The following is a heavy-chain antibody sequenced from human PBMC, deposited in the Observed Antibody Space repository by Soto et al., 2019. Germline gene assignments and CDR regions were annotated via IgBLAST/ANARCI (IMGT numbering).Heavy chain of an antibody. J-gene: IGHJ1*01. Sequence: QITLKESGPTLVNPTQTLTLTCTFSGFSFSTSGMGVGWIRQPPGKALEWLGIIYWNDEKSYSPSLKSRLTITRDSAKNQVALTMSNMDPVDTATYYCAHRRASTRPSAGYFQYWDQGTLVTVSS. V-gene: IGHV2-5*01. D-gene: IGHD6-6*01. CDR3: AHRRASTRPSAGYFQY. CDR1: GFSFSTSGMG. CDR2: IYWNDEK.